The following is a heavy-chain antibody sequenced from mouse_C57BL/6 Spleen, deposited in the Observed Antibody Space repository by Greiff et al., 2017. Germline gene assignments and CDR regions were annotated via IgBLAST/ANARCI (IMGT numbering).Heavy chain of an antibody. J-gene: IGHJ3*01. Sequence: EVQRVESGEGLVKPGGSLKLSCAASGFTFSSYAMSWVRQTPEKRLAWVAYISSGGDYIYYADTVQGRFTISRDNARNTLYLQMSSLKSEDTALYYCTRGGKRGFAFWGQGTLVTVSA. CDR2: ISSGGDYI. CDR3: TRGGKRGFAF. CDR1: GFTFSSYA. V-gene: IGHV5-9-1*02.